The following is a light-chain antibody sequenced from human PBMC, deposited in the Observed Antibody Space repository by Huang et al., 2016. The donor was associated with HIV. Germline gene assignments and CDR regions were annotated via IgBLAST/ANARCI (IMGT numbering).Light chain of an antibody. V-gene: IGKV3-15*01. Sequence: IVMTQSPAILSVSPGERATLSCRASQSISSNLVCYQQKPGQVPMLLIYDTSVRATGVPSRISGSGSGTDFTLTMSSQQSEDFAVYYCQQYGNWPPWTFGQGTKVEMK. CDR2: DTS. J-gene: IGKJ1*01. CDR1: QSISSN. CDR3: QQYGNWPPWT.